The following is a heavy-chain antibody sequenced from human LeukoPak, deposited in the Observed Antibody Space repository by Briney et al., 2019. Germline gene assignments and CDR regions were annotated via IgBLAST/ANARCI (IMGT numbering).Heavy chain of an antibody. D-gene: IGHD3-3*01. CDR2: ISDNGGST. V-gene: IGHV3-23*01. CDR3: VRDFDAWSAIDI. J-gene: IGHJ3*02. CDR1: GFTFSSYA. Sequence: GGSLRLSCAASGFTFSSYAMSWVRQAPGKGLEWVSAISDNGGSTYYADSVKGRFTISRDNSKNTLYLQMNSLRAEDTAVYYCVRDFDAWSAIDIWGQGTMVTVSS.